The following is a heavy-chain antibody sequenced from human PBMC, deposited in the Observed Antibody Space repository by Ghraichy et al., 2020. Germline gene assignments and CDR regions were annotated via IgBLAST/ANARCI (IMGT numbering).Heavy chain of an antibody. CDR1: GYTFSGYY. V-gene: IGHV1-2*02. CDR2: INPNSGDT. Sequence: ASVKVSCKASGYTFSGYYIHWVRQAPGQGLEWMGWINPNSGDTNFTQKFQGRVIMTRDTSTSTAYMELNRLRSDDTAVYFCARDGGGDDYNWFDPWGQGTLVTVSS. J-gene: IGHJ5*02. D-gene: IGHD2-15*01. CDR3: ARDGGGDDYNWFDP.